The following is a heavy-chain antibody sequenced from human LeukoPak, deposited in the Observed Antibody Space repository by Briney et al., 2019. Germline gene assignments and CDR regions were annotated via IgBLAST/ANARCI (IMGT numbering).Heavy chain of an antibody. CDR1: GGSISSYY. CDR2: IYYSGST. V-gene: IGHV4-59*01. CDR3: ARTQGYGGKLGVLDV. Sequence: PSETLSLTCTVSGGSISSYYWSWIRQPPGKGLGWIGYIYYSGSTNYNPSLKSRVTISVDTSKNQFSLKLSSVTAADTAVYYCARTQGYGGKLGVLDVWGQGTTVTVSS. D-gene: IGHD4-23*01. J-gene: IGHJ6*02.